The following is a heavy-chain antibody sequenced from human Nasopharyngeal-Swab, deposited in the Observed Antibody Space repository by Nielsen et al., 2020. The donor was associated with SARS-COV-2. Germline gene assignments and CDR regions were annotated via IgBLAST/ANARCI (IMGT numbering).Heavy chain of an antibody. CDR3: ARDGLYSAGGN. CDR1: GFTFSNYG. V-gene: IGHV3-21*01. Sequence: GESLKISCAAPGFTFSNYGMHWVRQAPGKGLEWVSSISSSSSYIYYADSVKGRFTISRDNAKNSLYLQMNSLRAEDTAVYYCARDGLYSAGGNWGQGTLVTVSS. D-gene: IGHD5-18*01. J-gene: IGHJ4*02. CDR2: ISSSSSYI.